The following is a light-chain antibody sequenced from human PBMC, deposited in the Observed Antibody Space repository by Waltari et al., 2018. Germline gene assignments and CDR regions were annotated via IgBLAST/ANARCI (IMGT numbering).Light chain of an antibody. CDR1: AFPRQY. Sequence: SFELTQPPSMSVSTGQTARITCSGDAFPRQYVYWYQQRPGQAPILIINKDTERPSGIPEGVSGSTSGTTGTLTISGVQAEDEADYCGQSTDSSGTYVFGTGTKVTVL. J-gene: IGLJ1*01. V-gene: IGLV3-25*03. CDR3: QSTDSSGTYV. CDR2: KDT.